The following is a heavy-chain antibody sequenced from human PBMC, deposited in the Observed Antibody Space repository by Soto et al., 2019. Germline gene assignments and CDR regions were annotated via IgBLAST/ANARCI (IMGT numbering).Heavy chain of an antibody. CDR1: GYSFTSYW. V-gene: IGHV5-10-1*01. J-gene: IGHJ6*02. Sequence: PGESLKISCKGSGYSFTSYWISWVRQMPGKGLEWMGRIDPSDSYTNYSPSFQGHVTISADKSISTAYLQWSSLKASDTAMYYCARHGVSGFRDYYGMDVWGQGTTVTVSS. CDR2: IDPSDSYT. CDR3: ARHGVSGFRDYYGMDV. D-gene: IGHD3-3*01.